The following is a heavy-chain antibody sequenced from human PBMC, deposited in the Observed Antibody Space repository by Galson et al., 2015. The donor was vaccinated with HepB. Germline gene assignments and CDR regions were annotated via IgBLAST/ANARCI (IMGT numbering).Heavy chain of an antibody. CDR2: ISSSSRNI. J-gene: IGHJ4*02. Sequence: SLRLSCAASGFTFSTYSMNWVRQAPGKGLEWVSYISSSSRNIYHADSVKGRFTISRDNARNSLYLQMNSLRDEDTAVYYCARWRGDGVTTWFDYWGQGALVIVSS. CDR1: GFTFSTYS. D-gene: IGHD4-17*01. CDR3: ARWRGDGVTTWFDY. V-gene: IGHV3-48*02.